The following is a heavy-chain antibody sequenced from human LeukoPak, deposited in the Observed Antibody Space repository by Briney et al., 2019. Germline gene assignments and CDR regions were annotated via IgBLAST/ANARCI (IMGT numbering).Heavy chain of an antibody. CDR2: IYYSGST. CDR1: GGSISSSSYY. Sequence: PSETLSLTCTVSGGSISSSSYYWGWIRQPPGKGLEWIGSIYYSGSTYYNPSLKSRVTISVDTSKNQFSLKLSSVTAADTAVYHCARHVSIAAHLDYWGQGTLVTVSS. J-gene: IGHJ4*02. D-gene: IGHD6-6*01. CDR3: ARHVSIAAHLDY. V-gene: IGHV4-39*01.